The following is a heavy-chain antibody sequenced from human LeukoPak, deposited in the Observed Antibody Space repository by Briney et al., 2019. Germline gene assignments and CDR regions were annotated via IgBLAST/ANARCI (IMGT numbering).Heavy chain of an antibody. CDR1: GFTFSSYS. J-gene: IGHJ3*02. CDR2: ISSSSSYI. D-gene: IGHD3-10*01. CDR3: ARDSDYYGSGSYIVGAFDI. V-gene: IGHV3-21*01. Sequence: GGSLRLSCAASGFTFSSYSMNWVRQAPGKGLEWVSSISSSSSYIYYADSVKGRFTISRDNAKNSLYLQMNSLRAEDTAVYYCARDSDYYGSGSYIVGAFDIWGQGTMVTVSS.